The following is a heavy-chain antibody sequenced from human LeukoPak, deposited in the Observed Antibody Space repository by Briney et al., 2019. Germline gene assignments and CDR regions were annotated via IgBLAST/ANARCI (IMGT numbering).Heavy chain of an antibody. V-gene: IGHV3-33*01. D-gene: IGHD3-22*01. J-gene: IGHJ3*02. CDR2: IWYDGTNR. CDR3: ARGEHDYYDRSGYYYMSAFDI. CDR1: GFTLSSYG. Sequence: GGSLRLSCAASGFTLSSYGIHWVRQAPGKGLEWVAVIWYDGTNRYYVDSVRGRFTISRDNSKNTLYLQMNSLRAEDTAVYYCARGEHDYYDRSGYYYMSAFDIWGQGTMVTVSS.